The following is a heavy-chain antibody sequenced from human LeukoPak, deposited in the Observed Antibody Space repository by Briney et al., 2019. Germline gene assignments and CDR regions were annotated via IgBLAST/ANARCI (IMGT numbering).Heavy chain of an antibody. CDR3: ARDRCGGDCYTTAYYFDY. CDR2: INPSGGST. V-gene: IGHV1-46*01. D-gene: IGHD2-21*02. CDR1: GYTFTSYY. Sequence: ASVKVSCKASGYTFTSYYMHWVRQAPGQGLEWMGIINPSGGSTSYAQKFQGRVTMTRDMSTSTVYMELSSLRSEDTAVYYCARDRCGGDCYTTAYYFDYWGQGTLVTVSS. J-gene: IGHJ4*02.